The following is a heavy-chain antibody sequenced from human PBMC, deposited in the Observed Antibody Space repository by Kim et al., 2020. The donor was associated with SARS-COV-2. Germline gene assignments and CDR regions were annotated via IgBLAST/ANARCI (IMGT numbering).Heavy chain of an antibody. J-gene: IGHJ4*02. CDR3: ARYRFERSGPFGFFDS. D-gene: IGHD3-16*01. CDR2: VDYSGST. Sequence: SETLSLTCTVSGGFISSSTYSWGWVRQSPGKGLECVASVDYSGSTYYNPSLKSRVNIFVDMSKNQFSLKLNSVTAADTAVYYCARYRFERSGPFGFFDSWGQGTLVTVSS. CDR1: GGFISSSTYS. V-gene: IGHV4-39*01.